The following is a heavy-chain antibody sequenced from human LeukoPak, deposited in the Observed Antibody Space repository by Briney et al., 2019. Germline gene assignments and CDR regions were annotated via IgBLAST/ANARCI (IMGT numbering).Heavy chain of an antibody. CDR3: ARWEKGDYVWGSYRYSDY. J-gene: IGHJ4*02. V-gene: IGHV3-23*01. CDR1: GFTFSSYA. D-gene: IGHD3-16*02. Sequence: GGSLRLSCAASGFTFSSYAMSWVRQAPGKGLEWVSAISGSGGSTYYADSVKGRFTISRDNSKNTLYLQMNSLRAEDTAVYYCARWEKGDYVWGSYRYSDYWGQGTLVTVSS. CDR2: ISGSGGST.